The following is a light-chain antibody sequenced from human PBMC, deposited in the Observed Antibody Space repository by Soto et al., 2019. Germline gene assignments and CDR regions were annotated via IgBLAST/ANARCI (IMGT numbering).Light chain of an antibody. CDR3: SSYAGAHIV. CDR2: DVS. CDR1: SSDVGGYNY. Sequence: QSALTQPPSASGSPGQSVTISCTGTSSDVGGYNYVSWYQQHPGKAPKLMIYDVSQRPSGVPDRFSGSKSGNTASLTVSGLQAEDEAAYYSSSYAGAHIVFGHGTKVTVL. V-gene: IGLV2-8*01. J-gene: IGLJ1*01.